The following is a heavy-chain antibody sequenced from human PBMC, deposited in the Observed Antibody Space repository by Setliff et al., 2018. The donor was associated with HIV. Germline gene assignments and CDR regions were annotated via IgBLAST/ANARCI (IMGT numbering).Heavy chain of an antibody. V-gene: IGHV1-3*04. J-gene: IGHJ4*02. CDR2: LSTGHGNT. D-gene: IGHD2-15*01. Sequence: ASVKVSCKTSGYPFTSYAIHWVRQAPGQRLEWLGWLSTGHGNTKYSQKFQDRVTFTRDTYARTAYMELSSLRSEDTAVYYCARDYCSGGNCYSLYWGQGTLVTVSS. CDR3: ARDYCSGGNCYSLY. CDR1: GYPFTSYA.